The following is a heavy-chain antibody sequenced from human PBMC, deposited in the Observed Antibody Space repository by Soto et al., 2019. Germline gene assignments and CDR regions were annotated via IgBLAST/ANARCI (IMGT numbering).Heavy chain of an antibody. V-gene: IGHV4-39*01. CDR1: GGSISSSSYY. CDR3: ARLVARQQLVLGGAYWYFDL. D-gene: IGHD6-13*01. CDR2: IYYSGST. J-gene: IGHJ2*01. Sequence: SETLSLTCTVSGGSISSSSYYWGWIRQPPGKGLEWIGSIYYSGSTYYNPSLKSRVTISVDTSKNQFSLKLSSVTAADTAVYYCARLVARQQLVLGGAYWYFDLWGRGTLVTVSS.